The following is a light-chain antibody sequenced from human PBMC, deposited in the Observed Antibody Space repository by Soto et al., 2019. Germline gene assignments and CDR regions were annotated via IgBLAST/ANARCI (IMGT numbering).Light chain of an antibody. CDR3: TSHAGSNNYV. Sequence: QSVLTQPPSVSGAPGQRVTISCTGSSSSIGAGYDVHWYQQLPGTAPKLLIYGNNNRPSGVPDRFSGSKSGNTASLTVSGLQAEDEADYYCTSHAGSNNYVFGTGTKVTVL. J-gene: IGLJ1*01. V-gene: IGLV1-40*01. CDR1: SSSIGAGYD. CDR2: GNN.